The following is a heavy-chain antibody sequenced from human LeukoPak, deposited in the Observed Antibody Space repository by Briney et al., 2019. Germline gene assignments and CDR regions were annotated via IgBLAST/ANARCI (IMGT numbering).Heavy chain of an antibody. Sequence: GASVKVSCKASGYTFTSYYMHWVRQAPGQGLEWMGIINPSGGSTSYAQKFQGRVTMTRDTSTSTVYMELNSLRSEDTAVYYCARVPWFGEGTGYWGQGTLVTVSS. D-gene: IGHD3-10*01. CDR1: GYTFTSYY. CDR2: INPSGGST. V-gene: IGHV1-46*01. J-gene: IGHJ4*02. CDR3: ARVPWFGEGTGY.